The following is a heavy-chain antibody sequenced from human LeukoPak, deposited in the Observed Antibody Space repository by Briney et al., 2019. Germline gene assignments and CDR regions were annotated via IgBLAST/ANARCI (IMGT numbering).Heavy chain of an antibody. V-gene: IGHV3-7*01. CDR2: MNFDASEK. Sequence: GGSLRLSGAASGFPFNTHWRVWMRQGPGAGREGGSDMNFDASEKYHAHSVKGRFTISRDNAKNSLYLQMNRLRPEDTAVYFCARENQRSYWVWGEGTLVTVSS. D-gene: IGHD2-8*02. J-gene: IGHJ4*02. CDR1: GFPFNTHW. CDR3: ARENQRSYWV.